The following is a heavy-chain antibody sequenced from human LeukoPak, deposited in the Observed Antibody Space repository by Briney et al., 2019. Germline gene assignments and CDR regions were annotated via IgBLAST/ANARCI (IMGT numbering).Heavy chain of an antibody. Sequence: GGSLRLPCAASGFTFSSYTMHWVRQAPGKGLEWVAAISDDATYTYYSASVKGRFAISRDNSKKTLYLQMNNPTTDDTAIYYCARGTAVTALSGFWGQGTLVTVSS. J-gene: IGHJ4*02. V-gene: IGHV3-30*09. CDR3: ARGTAVTALSGF. CDR1: GFTFSSYT. D-gene: IGHD4-17*01. CDR2: ISDDATYT.